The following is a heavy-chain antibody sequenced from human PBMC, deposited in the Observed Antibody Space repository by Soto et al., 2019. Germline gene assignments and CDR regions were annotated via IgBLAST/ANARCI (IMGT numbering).Heavy chain of an antibody. CDR2: ISYDGRRT. D-gene: IGHD3-3*01. V-gene: IGHV3-30*18. CDR1: GFTFSSYG. CDR3: AKGHPIFVVLNELGLLDS. J-gene: IGHJ4*02. Sequence: PGGSLRLSCEVPGFTFSSYGMHWVRQAPGKGLEGVALISYDGRRTPYADSVQGRFTISRDNSKNKLYLQMNSLRPADTAVFYCAKGHPIFVVLNELGLLDSWGQGTLVTVSS.